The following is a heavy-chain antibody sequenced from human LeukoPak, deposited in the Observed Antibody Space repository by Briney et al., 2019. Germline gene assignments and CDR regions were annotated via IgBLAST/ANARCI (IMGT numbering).Heavy chain of an antibody. CDR2: ISGSGGST. CDR3: AKGGVVYDSSGYYDY. J-gene: IGHJ4*02. CDR1: GFTFSSYA. Sequence: GGSLRLSCAASGFTFSSYAMSWVRQAPGKGLEWVAAISGSGGSTFYADSVKGRFTISRDNSKNTLYLQMNSLRAEDTAVYYCAKGGVVYDSSGYYDYWGQGTLVTVSS. V-gene: IGHV3-23*01. D-gene: IGHD3-22*01.